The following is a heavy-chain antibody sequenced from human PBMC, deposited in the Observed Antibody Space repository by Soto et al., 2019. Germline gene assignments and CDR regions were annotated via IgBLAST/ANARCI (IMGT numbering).Heavy chain of an antibody. Sequence: QVQLVQSGAEVKKPGSSVKVSCKASGGTFSSYALSWVRQAPGQGLEWMGGIIPIFGTANYAQKFQGRVTITADESTSTAYRELSSLRSEDTAVYYCAERSGGVGNDACDIWGQGTMVTVSS. V-gene: IGHV1-69*12. D-gene: IGHD2-15*01. J-gene: IGHJ3*02. CDR1: GGTFSSYA. CDR3: AERSGGVGNDACDI. CDR2: IIPIFGTA.